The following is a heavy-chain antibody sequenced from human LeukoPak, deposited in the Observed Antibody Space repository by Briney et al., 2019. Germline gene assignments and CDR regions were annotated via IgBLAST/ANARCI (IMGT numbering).Heavy chain of an antibody. J-gene: IGHJ5*02. Sequence: GGSLRLSCAASGFTFSSYAMHWVRQAPGKGLVWVSRISYDGGDPSYADSVKGRFTISRDNAKNTLYLQMNSLTAEDTAVYYCARGYSSRLYNWLDPWGQGTLVTVSS. CDR2: ISYDGGDP. D-gene: IGHD6-13*01. V-gene: IGHV3-74*01. CDR1: GFTFSSYA. CDR3: ARGYSSRLYNWLDP.